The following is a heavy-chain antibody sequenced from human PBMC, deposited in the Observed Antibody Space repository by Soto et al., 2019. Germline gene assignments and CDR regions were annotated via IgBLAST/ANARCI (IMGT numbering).Heavy chain of an antibody. V-gene: IGHV4-30-2*01. Sequence: SENLSLTCAVSGGSISSGGYSWNWIRQPPGKGLEWIGYIYHSGNTLYNPSLKSRVTISVDKSKNQFSLKLSSVTAADTAVYYCARDQLEGIWFDPWGQGTLVTVSS. CDR1: GGSISSGGYS. J-gene: IGHJ5*02. D-gene: IGHD1-1*01. CDR3: ARDQLEGIWFDP. CDR2: IYHSGNT.